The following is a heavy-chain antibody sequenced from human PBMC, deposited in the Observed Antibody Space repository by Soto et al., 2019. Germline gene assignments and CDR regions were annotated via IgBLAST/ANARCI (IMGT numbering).Heavy chain of an antibody. CDR2: SSSSGSTI. D-gene: IGHD6-19*01. CDR1: GFTFSSYS. J-gene: IGHJ6*02. V-gene: IGHV3-48*01. Sequence: PGGSLRLSCAASGFTFSSYSMNWVRQAPGQGLEWVSYSSSSGSTIYYADSVKGRFTISRDNAQNSLHLQMNSLRAEDTAVYYCARDYSSGWHGMYYYGMDVWGQVTRITVSS. CDR3: ARDYSSGWHGMYYYGMDV.